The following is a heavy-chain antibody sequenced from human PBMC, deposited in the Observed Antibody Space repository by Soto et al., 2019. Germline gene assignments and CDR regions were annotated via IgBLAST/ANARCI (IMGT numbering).Heavy chain of an antibody. CDR1: GGTFSSYT. J-gene: IGHJ5*02. CDR2: IIPILGIA. V-gene: IGHV1-69*04. Sequence: GASVKVSCKASGGTFSSYTISWVRQAPGQGLEWMGRIIPILGIANYAQKFQGRVTITADKSTSTAYMELSSLSSEDTAVYYCARDAVVVVAAEGNWFDPWGQGTLVTVSS. CDR3: ARDAVVVVAAEGNWFDP. D-gene: IGHD2-15*01.